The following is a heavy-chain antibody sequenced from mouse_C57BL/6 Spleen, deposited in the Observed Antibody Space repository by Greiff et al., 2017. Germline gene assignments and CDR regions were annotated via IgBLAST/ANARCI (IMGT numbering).Heavy chain of an antibody. V-gene: IGHV3-6*01. CDR2: ISYDGSN. J-gene: IGHJ1*03. CDR1: GYSITSGYY. D-gene: IGHD2-4*01. Sequence: EVKLQESGPGLVKPSQSLSLTCSVTGYSITSGYYWNWIRQFPGNKLEWMGYISYDGSNNYNPSLKNRISITRDTSKNQFFLKLNSVTTEDTATYYCARGAIYYDYDDGSWYFDVWGTGTTVTVSS. CDR3: ARGAIYYDYDDGSWYFDV.